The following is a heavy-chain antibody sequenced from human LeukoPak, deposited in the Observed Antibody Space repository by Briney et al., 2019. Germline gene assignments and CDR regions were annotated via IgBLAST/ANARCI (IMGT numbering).Heavy chain of an antibody. Sequence: GGSLRLSCAASGFTFSSYAMSWVRQAPGKGLEWVSAISGSGGSTYYADSVKGRFTIFRDNSKNTLYLQMNSLRAEDTAVYYCAKGDCSSTSCYADTASDAFDIWGQGTMVTVSS. CDR2: ISGSGGST. J-gene: IGHJ3*02. CDR3: AKGDCSSTSCYADTASDAFDI. CDR1: GFTFSSYA. D-gene: IGHD2-2*01. V-gene: IGHV3-23*01.